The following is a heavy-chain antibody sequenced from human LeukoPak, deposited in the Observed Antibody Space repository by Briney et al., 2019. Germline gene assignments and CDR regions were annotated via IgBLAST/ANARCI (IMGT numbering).Heavy chain of an antibody. CDR1: GGSFSGYY. Sequence: PSETLSLTCAVYGGSFSGYYWSWIRQPPGKGLEWIGEINHSGSTNYNPSLESRVTISVDTSKNQFSLKLSSVTAADTAVYYCARHALARLGELSLAVDYWGQGTLVTVSS. D-gene: IGHD3-16*02. CDR2: INHSGST. J-gene: IGHJ4*02. V-gene: IGHV4-34*01. CDR3: ARHALARLGELSLAVDY.